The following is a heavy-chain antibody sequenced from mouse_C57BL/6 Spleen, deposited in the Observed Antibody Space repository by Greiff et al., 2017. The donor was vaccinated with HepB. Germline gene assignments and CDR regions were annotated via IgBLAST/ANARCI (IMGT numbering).Heavy chain of an antibody. D-gene: IGHD1-1*01. J-gene: IGHJ2*01. CDR1: GYSITSGYY. V-gene: IGHV3-6*01. CDR3: ASLYYYGSFDYFDY. CDR2: ISYDGSN. Sequence: EVKLMESGPGLVKPSQSLSLTCSVTGYSITSGYYWNWIRQFPGNKLEWMGYISYDGSNNYNPSLKNRISITRDTSKNQFFLKLNSVTNEDPATYYCASLYYYGSFDYFDYWGQGTTLTVSS.